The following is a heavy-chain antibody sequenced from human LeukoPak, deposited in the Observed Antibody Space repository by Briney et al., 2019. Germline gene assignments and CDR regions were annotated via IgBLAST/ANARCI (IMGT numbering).Heavy chain of an antibody. CDR2: IKPDGSEN. CDR3: ARTLGVIPYDY. V-gene: IGHV3-7*01. Sequence: GGSLRLSCAASGFTFSSYWMSWVRQAPGKGPEWVANIKPDGSENSYVDSVKGRFTISRDNVKSSLYLQMNSLRPEDTAVYFCARTLGVIPYDYRGQGTLVTVSS. J-gene: IGHJ4*02. CDR1: GFTFSSYW. D-gene: IGHD3-10*01.